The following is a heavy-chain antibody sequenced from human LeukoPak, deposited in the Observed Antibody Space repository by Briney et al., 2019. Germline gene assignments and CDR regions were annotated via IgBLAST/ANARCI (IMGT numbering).Heavy chain of an antibody. V-gene: IGHV3-74*01. J-gene: IGHJ4*02. CDR2: INSDGSRT. Sequence: PGGSLRLSCAASGFTISSYWLHWVRQAPGKGLLWVSRINSDGSRTSYADSVKGRFTISRDNAKNTLWLQMNSLRAEDTAVYYCARFPPDSSSWVDYWGQGTLVTVSS. D-gene: IGHD6-13*01. CDR3: ARFPPDSSSWVDY. CDR1: GFTISSYW.